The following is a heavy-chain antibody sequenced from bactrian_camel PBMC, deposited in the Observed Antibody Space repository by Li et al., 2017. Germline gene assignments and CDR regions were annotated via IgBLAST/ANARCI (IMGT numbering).Heavy chain of an antibody. V-gene: IGHV3-3*01. CDR2: IWTDDRTT. CDR1: GDTGSGYC. D-gene: IGHD2*01. J-gene: IGHJ4*01. Sequence: HVQLVESGGGSVQAGGSLRLSCVSSGDTGSGYCMGWFRQAPGKEREGVAVIWTDDRTTRYVDSVKGRFTISRDNANNTVYLQMNSLKPEDTAMYYCAADDPPCGRRSIKDSHYWGQGTQVTVS. CDR3: AADDPPCGRRSIKDSHY.